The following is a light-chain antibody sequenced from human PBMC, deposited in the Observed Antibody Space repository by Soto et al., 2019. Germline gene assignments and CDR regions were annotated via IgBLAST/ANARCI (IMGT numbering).Light chain of an antibody. CDR3: CSYAGSRTFV. J-gene: IGLJ3*02. CDR1: SSDVGAYNL. CDR2: EGT. V-gene: IGLV2-23*01. Sequence: QSVLTQPACVSGSPGQSITVSCTGTSSDVGAYNLVSWYQQYPGKAPRLIIYEGTKRPSGISHRFSGSKSDNTASLTISGLRAEDEAHYHCCSYAGSRTFVFGGGTKLTVL.